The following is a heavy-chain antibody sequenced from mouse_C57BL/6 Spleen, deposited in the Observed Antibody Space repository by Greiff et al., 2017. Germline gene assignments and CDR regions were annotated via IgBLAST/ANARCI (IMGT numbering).Heavy chain of an antibody. Sequence: QVQLQQPGAELVRPGSSVKLSCKASGYTFTSYWMHWVKQRPIPGLEWIGNIDPSDSETHYNQKFKDKDTLTVDKSSSTAYMQLSSLTSEYSAVYYCAMNMDYSTYFDYWGQGTTLTVSS. CDR1: GYTFTSYW. D-gene: IGHD2-5*01. V-gene: IGHV1-52*01. CDR3: AMNMDYSTYFDY. CDR2: IDPSDSET. J-gene: IGHJ2*01.